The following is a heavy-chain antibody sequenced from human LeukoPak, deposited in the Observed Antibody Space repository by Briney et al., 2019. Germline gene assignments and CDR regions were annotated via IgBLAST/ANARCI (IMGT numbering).Heavy chain of an antibody. CDR3: AREVMITFGGVIVEYYFDY. Sequence: SGTLSLTCAVSGGSISSSNWWSWIRQPPGKGLEWIGEIYHSGSTNYNPSLKSRVTISVDKSKTQFSLKLSSVTAADTAVYYCAREVMITFGGVIVEYYFDYWGQGTLVTVSS. CDR1: GGSISSSNW. D-gene: IGHD3-16*02. V-gene: IGHV4-4*02. J-gene: IGHJ4*02. CDR2: IYHSGST.